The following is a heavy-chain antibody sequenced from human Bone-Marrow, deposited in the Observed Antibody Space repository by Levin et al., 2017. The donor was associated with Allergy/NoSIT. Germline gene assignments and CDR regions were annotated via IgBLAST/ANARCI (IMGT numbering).Heavy chain of an antibody. V-gene: IGHV3-48*02. Sequence: GESLKISCEASGFTFSSYSMSWLRQAPGKGLEWISDISSAGTTIYYADSVKGRFTISRDSAKNSLYLQMNSLRDEDTAVYYCARDRVGVPGNSYYYGLDVWGQGTTVSVSS. CDR3: ARDRVGVPGNSYYYGLDV. CDR1: GFTFSSYS. J-gene: IGHJ6*02. CDR2: ISSAGTTI. D-gene: IGHD1-1*01.